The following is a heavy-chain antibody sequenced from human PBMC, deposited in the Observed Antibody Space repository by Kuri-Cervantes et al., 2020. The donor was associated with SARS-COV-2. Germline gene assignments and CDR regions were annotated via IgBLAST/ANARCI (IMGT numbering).Heavy chain of an antibody. CDR3: TRRVGVSFGTGGSQPDV. J-gene: IGHJ6*02. D-gene: IGHD2-8*01. Sequence: GASLKISCAASGFTFSGSAMHWVRQASGKGLEWVGRIRSKANSYATAYAASVKGRFTISRDDSKNTAYLQMNSLKTEDTAVYYCTRRVGVSFGTGGSQPDVWGQGTTVTVSS. V-gene: IGHV3-73*01. CDR1: GFTFSGSA. CDR2: IRSKANSYAT.